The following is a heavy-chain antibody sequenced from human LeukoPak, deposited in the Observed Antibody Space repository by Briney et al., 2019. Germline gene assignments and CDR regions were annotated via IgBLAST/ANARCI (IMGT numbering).Heavy chain of an antibody. J-gene: IGHJ3*02. CDR1: GFTVSSNY. V-gene: IGHV3-53*01. CDR3: AREGHRYYDSSGYYSEAFDI. CDR2: IYSGGST. Sequence: GGSLRLSCAASGFTVSSNYMSWVRQAPGKGLEWVSVIYSGGSTYYADSVKGRFTISRDNSKNTLYLQMNSLRAEDTAVYYCAREGHRYYDSSGYYSEAFDIWGQGTMVTVSS. D-gene: IGHD3-22*01.